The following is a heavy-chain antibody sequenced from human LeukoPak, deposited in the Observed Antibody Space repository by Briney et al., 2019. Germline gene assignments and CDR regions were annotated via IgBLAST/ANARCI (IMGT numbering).Heavy chain of an antibody. D-gene: IGHD6-13*01. CDR1: GFTFSTYN. Sequence: PGGSLRLSCAASGFTFSTYNMNWVRQAPGKGLEWVSSITSSGGSTSYADSVKGRFTISRDNAKNSLYLQMNSLRAEDTAVYYCARDTSIAAAGFYGMDVWGQGTTVTVSS. J-gene: IGHJ6*02. CDR2: ITSSGGST. CDR3: ARDTSIAAAGFYGMDV. V-gene: IGHV3-21*01.